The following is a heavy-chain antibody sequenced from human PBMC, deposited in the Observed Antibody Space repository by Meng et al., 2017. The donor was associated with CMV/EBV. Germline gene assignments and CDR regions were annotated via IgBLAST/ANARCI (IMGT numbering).Heavy chain of an antibody. CDR2: IYPGDSDT. CDR3: ARPEVYCRSTSCPRSDAFDI. J-gene: IGHJ3*02. D-gene: IGHD2-2*01. CDR1: GYSFTSYW. V-gene: IGHV5-51*01. Sequence: GGSLRLSCKGSGYSFTSYWIGWVRQMPGKGLEWMGIIYPGDSDTRYSPSFQGQVTISADKSISTAYLQWSSLKASDTAMYYCARPEVYCRSTSCPRSDAFDIWGQGTMVTVSS.